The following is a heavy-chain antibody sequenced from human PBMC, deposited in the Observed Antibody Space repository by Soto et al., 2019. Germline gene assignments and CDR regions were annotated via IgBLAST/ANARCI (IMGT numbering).Heavy chain of an antibody. Sequence: PGGSLRLSCAASGFTFNNYDMLWVRQAPGKGLEWVSTFGSAGDIYYSDSVKGRFTISRDNARNSLYLQMNSLRAADTAVYYCAGGGPNWDYYFCGMDVGGQGTTVTVPS. J-gene: IGHJ6*02. CDR2: FGSAGDI. CDR1: GFTFNNYD. D-gene: IGHD3-16*01. CDR3: AGGGPNWDYYFCGMDV. V-gene: IGHV3-13*01.